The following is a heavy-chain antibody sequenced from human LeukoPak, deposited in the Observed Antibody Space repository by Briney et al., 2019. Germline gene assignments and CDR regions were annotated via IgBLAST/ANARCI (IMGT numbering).Heavy chain of an antibody. D-gene: IGHD6-13*01. V-gene: IGHV3-9*01. CDR1: GFTFDNYA. Sequence: GGSLRLSCAASGFTFDNYAMHWVRQAPGKGLEWLSIISWNSGYIGYADSVKGRFTISRDNAKKSLDLQMNSLRAEDTAFYYCAKVRGTYSRCYFFDYWGQGTLVTVSS. CDR2: ISWNSGYI. J-gene: IGHJ4*02. CDR3: AKVRGTYSRCYFFDY.